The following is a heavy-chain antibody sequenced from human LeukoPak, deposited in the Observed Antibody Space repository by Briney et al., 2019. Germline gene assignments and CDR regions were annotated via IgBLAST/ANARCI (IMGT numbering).Heavy chain of an antibody. J-gene: IGHJ6*02. CDR1: GFTFSSYC. D-gene: IGHD6-13*01. V-gene: IGHV3-53*01. CDR2: IYSGGST. CDR3: ARGFEQLVFPYYYGMDV. Sequence: GGSLRLSCAASGFTFSSYCMSWVRQAPGKGLEWVSVIYSGGSTYYADSVKGRFTIPRDNSKNTLYLQMNSLRAEDTAVYYCARGFEQLVFPYYYGMDVWGQGTTVTVSS.